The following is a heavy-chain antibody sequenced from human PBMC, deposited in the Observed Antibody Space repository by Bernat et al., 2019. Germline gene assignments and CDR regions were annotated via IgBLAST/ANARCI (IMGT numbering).Heavy chain of an antibody. CDR1: GFIFRNAW. J-gene: IGHJ5*02. Sequence: EVHLVESGGGLVKPGESLRVSCAASGFIFRNAWMCWVRQAPGKGLEWVGRIRSRPSGGTTDYAAPVKGRFTISRDDSTNPLYLQMNNLKTEDTAMYYCLKEDFDFWTWGQGTLVTVS. CDR2: IRSRPSGGTT. CDR3: LKEDFDFWT. D-gene: IGHD3-3*01. V-gene: IGHV3-15*01.